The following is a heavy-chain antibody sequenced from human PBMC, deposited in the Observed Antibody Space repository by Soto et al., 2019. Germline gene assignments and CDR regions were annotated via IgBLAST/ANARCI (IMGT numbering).Heavy chain of an antibody. Sequence: SETLSLTCGVYNGSFSDYFWNWIRQPPGKGLEWIGEIKESGFATYNPSLKRRVTMSVDTANNQFSLKVTSVTAADTAVYYCARGKSSGPLYYFDTWGQGTLVTVSS. V-gene: IGHV4-34*01. CDR3: ARGKSSGPLYYFDT. CDR2: IKESGFA. CDR1: NGSFSDYF. J-gene: IGHJ4*02. D-gene: IGHD6-19*01.